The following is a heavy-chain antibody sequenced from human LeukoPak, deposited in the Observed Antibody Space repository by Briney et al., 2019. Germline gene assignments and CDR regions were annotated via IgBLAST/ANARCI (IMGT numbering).Heavy chain of an antibody. CDR2: VHTSGNP. V-gene: IGHV4-61*02. J-gene: IGHJ6*03. Sequence: SETLSLTCSVSGASISSGSDYWSWIRQPAGKALEWIGRVHTSGNPNYNPSLESRVSISIDRSKNQFSLELNSVTAADTAVYYCARDGGDLGPGTIRGARFYYYYMDVWGKGTTVIVSS. CDR1: GASISSGSDY. CDR3: ARDGGDLGPGTIRGARFYYYYMDV. D-gene: IGHD3-16*01.